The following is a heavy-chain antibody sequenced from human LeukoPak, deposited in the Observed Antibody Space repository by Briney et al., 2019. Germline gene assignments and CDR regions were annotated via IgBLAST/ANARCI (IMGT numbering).Heavy chain of an antibody. CDR1: GGSISSSSYY. D-gene: IGHD3-10*01. CDR3: ARPAPTSRGAFDI. V-gene: IGHV4-39*01. CDR2: IYYSGST. J-gene: IGHJ3*02. Sequence: PSETLSLTCTVSGGSISSSSYYWGWTRQPPGKGLEWIGSIYYSGSTYYNPSLKSRVTISVDTSKNQFSLKLSSVTAADTAVYYCARPAPTSRGAFDIWGQGTMVTVSS.